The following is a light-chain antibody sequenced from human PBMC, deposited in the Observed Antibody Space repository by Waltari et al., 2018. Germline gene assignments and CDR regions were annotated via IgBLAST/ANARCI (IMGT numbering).Light chain of an antibody. Sequence: DVVMTQSPLSLPVTLGQPASIPCKSSQSLVRSDGNTYLQWFHQRPGQSPRRLIYKVSTRESGVPDRFSGSGSGTDFILKISSVEAEDVGVYYCMQGTHWPYTFGQGTKLDIK. V-gene: IGKV2-30*02. CDR2: KVS. CDR1: QSLVRSDGNTY. J-gene: IGKJ2*01. CDR3: MQGTHWPYT.